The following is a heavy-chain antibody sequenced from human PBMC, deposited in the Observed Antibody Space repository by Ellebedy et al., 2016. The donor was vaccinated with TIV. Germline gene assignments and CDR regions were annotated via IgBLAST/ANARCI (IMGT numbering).Heavy chain of an antibody. CDR1: GFPFTGYY. J-gene: IGHJ4*02. CDR2: INPNSGGT. V-gene: IGHV1-2*02. CDR3: ARDDSAYYYGSGSYHPFDF. D-gene: IGHD3-10*01. Sequence: AASAKVSCKASGFPFTGYYIHWVRQAPGQGLEWMGWINPNSGGTKFAQKFQDRVTMTRDTSIDTAYIEVSSLRSDDTAVYYCARDDSAYYYGSGSYHPFDFWGQGTLVTVSS.